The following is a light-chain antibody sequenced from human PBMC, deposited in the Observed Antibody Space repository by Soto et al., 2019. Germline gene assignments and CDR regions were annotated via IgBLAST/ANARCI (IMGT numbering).Light chain of an antibody. CDR1: SSNIGAGYD. CDR3: QSYDTSLSGDV. J-gene: IGLJ1*01. CDR2: DNT. Sequence: QSVLTQPPSVSGAPGQRVTISCTGSSSNIGAGYDVHWYQQLPGTAPKLLIYDNTNRPSGVPDRFSGSKSGTSASLTITGLQADDEADYHCQSYDTSLSGDVFGTGTKVTVL. V-gene: IGLV1-40*01.